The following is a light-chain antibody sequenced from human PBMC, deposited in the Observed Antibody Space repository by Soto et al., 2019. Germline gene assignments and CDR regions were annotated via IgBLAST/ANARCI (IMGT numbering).Light chain of an antibody. Sequence: QSVLTQPASVSGSPGQSITISCTGTSSDVGGYNYVSWYQQHPGKAPKLMIYDVSNRPSGVSNRFSGSKSGNTASLTISGLQAEDEAVYYCSSYTSSTTLVVLGGGTKVTVL. J-gene: IGLJ2*01. CDR2: DVS. CDR1: SSDVGGYNY. CDR3: SSYTSSTTLVV. V-gene: IGLV2-14*03.